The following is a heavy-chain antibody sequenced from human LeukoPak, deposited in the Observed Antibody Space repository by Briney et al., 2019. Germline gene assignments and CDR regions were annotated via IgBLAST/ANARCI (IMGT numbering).Heavy chain of an antibody. J-gene: IGHJ4*02. D-gene: IGHD5-18*01. CDR3: ARSSQLWLRGGFDY. Sequence: PSQTLSLTCTVSGGSISSGGYYWSWIRQHPGKGLEWIGYIYYSGSTYYNPSLKSRVTISVDTSKNQFSLKLSSVTAADTAVYYCARSSQLWLRGGFDYWAREPWSPTPQ. CDR2: IYYSGST. CDR1: GGSISSGGYY. V-gene: IGHV4-31*03.